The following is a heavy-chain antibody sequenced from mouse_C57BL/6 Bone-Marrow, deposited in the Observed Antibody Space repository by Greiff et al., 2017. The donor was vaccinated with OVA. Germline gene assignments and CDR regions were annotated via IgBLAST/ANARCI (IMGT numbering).Heavy chain of an antibody. J-gene: IGHJ3*01. D-gene: IGHD2-1*01. CDR3: ATKGYYGNYDWFAY. CDR1: GFNIKNTY. CDR2: IDPANGNT. Sequence: VQLQQSVAELVRPGASVKLSCTASGFNIKNTYMHWVKQRPEQGLEWIGRIDPANGNTKYATKFQGKATLTAATSANTAYLQLSSLTSEDTAIYYCATKGYYGNYDWFAYWGQGTLVTVSA. V-gene: IGHV14-3*01.